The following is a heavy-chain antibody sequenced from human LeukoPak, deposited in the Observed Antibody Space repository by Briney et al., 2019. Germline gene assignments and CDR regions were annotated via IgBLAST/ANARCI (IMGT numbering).Heavy chain of an antibody. Sequence: SETLSLTCTVSGGSISSSSIYYWGWIRQPPGKGLEWIGSIYYSGSTYYNPSLKSRVTISVDTSKNQFSLKLSSVTAADTAVYYCARDPEYNILTGYYDSWGQGTLVTVSS. CDR1: GGSISSSSIYY. V-gene: IGHV4-39*02. CDR3: ARDPEYNILTGYYDS. D-gene: IGHD3-9*01. CDR2: IYYSGST. J-gene: IGHJ4*02.